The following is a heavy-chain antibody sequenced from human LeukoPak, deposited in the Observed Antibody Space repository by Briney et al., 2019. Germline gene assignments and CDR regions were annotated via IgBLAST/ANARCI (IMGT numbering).Heavy chain of an antibody. Sequence: GGSLRLSCAASGFTFSSYSMNWVRQAPGKGLEWVSSISSSSYIYYADSVKGRFTISRDNAKNSLYLQMNSLSAEDTAVYYCAREITIFGVVMDDAFDIWGQGTMVTVSS. CDR2: ISSSSYI. V-gene: IGHV3-21*01. J-gene: IGHJ3*02. D-gene: IGHD3-3*01. CDR1: GFTFSSYS. CDR3: AREITIFGVVMDDAFDI.